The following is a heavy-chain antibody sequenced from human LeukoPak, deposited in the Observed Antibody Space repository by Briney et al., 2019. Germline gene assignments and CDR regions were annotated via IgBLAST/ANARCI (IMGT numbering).Heavy chain of an antibody. J-gene: IGHJ4*02. D-gene: IGHD3-16*02. CDR1: GFTFSDYA. CDR2: ISGSAGST. CDR3: AKGDTAFWGSCRCLDS. Sequence: GGSLRLSCAASGFTFSDYAMSWVRQAPGKGLEWVSVISGSAGSTYSADPVKGRFTISRDNAKNTLYLQMKSLRVEDTAVYYCAKGDTAFWGSCRCLDSWGQGTLVTVSS. V-gene: IGHV3-23*01.